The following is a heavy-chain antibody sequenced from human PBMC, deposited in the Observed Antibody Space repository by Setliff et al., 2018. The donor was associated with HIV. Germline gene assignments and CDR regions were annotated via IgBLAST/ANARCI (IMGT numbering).Heavy chain of an antibody. CDR1: GGSISSYY. CDR3: ARSPPTTFWSGYTYYYYMDV. V-gene: IGHV4-59*01. Sequence: PSETLSLTCTVSGGSISSYYWSWIRQPPGKGLEWIGYIYYSGSTNYNPSLKSRVTISVDTSKNQFSLKLNSVTAADTAVYYCARSPPTTFWSGYTYYYYMDVWGQGTMVTVSS. J-gene: IGHJ6*03. CDR2: IYYSGST. D-gene: IGHD3-3*01.